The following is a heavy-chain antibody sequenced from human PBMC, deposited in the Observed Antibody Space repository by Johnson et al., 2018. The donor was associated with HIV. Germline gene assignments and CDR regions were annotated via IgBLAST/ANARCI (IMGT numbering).Heavy chain of an antibody. D-gene: IGHD3-16*01. CDR3: ARDLNHFGGAFDI. CDR1: GFTFSSYA. J-gene: IGHJ3*02. V-gene: IGHV3-30-3*01. Sequence: QVQLVESGGGVVQPGGSLRLSCAASGFTFSSYALHWVRQAPGKGLEWVAVISYDGSNKYYADSVKGRFTISRDNSKNTLYLQMNSLRAEDTAVYYCARDLNHFGGAFDIWGQGTMVTVSS. CDR2: ISYDGSNK.